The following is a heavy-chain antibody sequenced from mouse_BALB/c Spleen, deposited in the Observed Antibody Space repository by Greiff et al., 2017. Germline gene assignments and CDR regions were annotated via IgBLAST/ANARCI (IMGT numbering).Heavy chain of an antibody. J-gene: IGHJ4*01. D-gene: IGHD1-1*01. V-gene: IGHV3-2*02. Sequence: EVMLVESGPGLVKPSQSLSLTCTVTGYSITSDYAWNWIRQFPGNKLEWMGYISYSGSTSYNPSLKSRISITRDTSKNQFFLQLNSVTTEDTATYYCAREDYYYGSSYAMDYWGQGTSVTVSS. CDR1: GYSITSDYA. CDR3: AREDYYYGSSYAMDY. CDR2: ISYSGST.